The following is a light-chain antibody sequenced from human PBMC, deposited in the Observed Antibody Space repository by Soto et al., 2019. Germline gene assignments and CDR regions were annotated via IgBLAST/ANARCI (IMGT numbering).Light chain of an antibody. CDR3: QQYDNLPTWT. CDR1: QDISNY. V-gene: IGKV1-33*01. J-gene: IGKJ1*01. CDR2: DAS. Sequence: DIQMTQSPSSLSASVGDRVTITCQASQDISNYLNWYQQKPGKAPKLLIYDASNLETGVPSRFSGSGSGTDFTFTISSLQPEDIATYYCQQYDNLPTWTVGQGTKVEIK.